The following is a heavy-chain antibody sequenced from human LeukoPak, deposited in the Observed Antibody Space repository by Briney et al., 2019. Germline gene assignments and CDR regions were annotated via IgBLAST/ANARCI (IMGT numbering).Heavy chain of an antibody. Sequence: PGGSLRLSCAASGFTFSGYWMHWVRQAPGKGLVWVSRIKSDGSITSYADSVKGRVTISRDNAKNSLYLQMNSLRGDDTAVYYCATDKIAGSGSIDYWGQGTLVTVSS. J-gene: IGHJ4*02. CDR1: GFTFSGYW. CDR2: IKSDGSIT. V-gene: IGHV3-74*01. D-gene: IGHD3-10*01. CDR3: ATDKIAGSGSIDY.